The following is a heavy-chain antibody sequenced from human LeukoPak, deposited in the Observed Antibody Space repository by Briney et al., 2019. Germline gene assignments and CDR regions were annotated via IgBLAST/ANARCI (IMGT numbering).Heavy chain of an antibody. V-gene: IGHV1-18*04. CDR3: ARDPDSHLYGGRLDY. Sequence: ASVTVSCKTSGYTFSTFGITWVRQAPGQGLEWVGWISGSNGNTKYAQKVQGRVTMSTDTSTSTAYMELRSLRADDTAVYYCARDPDSHLYGGRLDYWGQGTLVTVSS. J-gene: IGHJ4*02. CDR2: ISGSNGNT. CDR1: GYTFSTFG. D-gene: IGHD1-14*01.